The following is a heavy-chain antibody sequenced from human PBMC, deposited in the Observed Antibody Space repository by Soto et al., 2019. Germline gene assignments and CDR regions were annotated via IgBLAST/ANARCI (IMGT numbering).Heavy chain of an antibody. CDR1: GYTFTSYA. CDR2: INAGNGNT. CDR3: GRTPLVGATAFDY. D-gene: IGHD1-26*01. Sequence: GASVKVSCKASGYTFTSYAMHWVRHAPGQRLEWMGWINAGNGNTKYSQKFQGRVTITRDTSASTAYMELSSLRSEDTAVYYCGRTPLVGATAFDYCGQGTLVTVAS. V-gene: IGHV1-3*01. J-gene: IGHJ4*02.